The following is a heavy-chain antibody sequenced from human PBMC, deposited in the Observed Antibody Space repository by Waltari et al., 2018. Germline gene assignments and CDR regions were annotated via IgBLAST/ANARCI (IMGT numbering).Heavy chain of an antibody. CDR1: GYSISSGYY. V-gene: IGHV4-38-2*02. Sequence: QVQLQESGPGLVKPSETLSLTCTVSGYSISSGYYWGWIRQPPGKGLEWIGSIYHSGSTYYNPSLKSRVTISVDTSKNQFSLKLSSVTAADTAVYYCARAGSIAVPSYFDYWGQGTLVTVSS. CDR3: ARAGSIAVPSYFDY. D-gene: IGHD6-19*01. J-gene: IGHJ4*02. CDR2: IYHSGST.